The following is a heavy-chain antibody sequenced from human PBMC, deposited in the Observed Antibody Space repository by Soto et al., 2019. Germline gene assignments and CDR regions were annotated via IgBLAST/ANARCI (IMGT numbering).Heavy chain of an antibody. CDR1: GFTFDDYT. CDR2: ISWDGGST. J-gene: IGHJ6*02. Sequence: GGSLRLSCAASGFTFDDYTMHWVRQAPGKGLEWVSLISWDGGSTYYADSVKGRFTISRDNSKNSPYLQMNSLRTEDTALYYCAKDITLPSIGYSSGSNRGSSYYYYGMDVWGQGTTVTAP. V-gene: IGHV3-43*01. D-gene: IGHD6-19*01. CDR3: AKDITLPSIGYSSGSNRGSSYYYYGMDV.